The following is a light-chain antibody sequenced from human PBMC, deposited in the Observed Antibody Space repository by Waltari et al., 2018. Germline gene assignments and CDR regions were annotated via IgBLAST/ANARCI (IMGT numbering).Light chain of an antibody. V-gene: IGLV2-11*01. CDR2: DVN. CDR3: CSYAGTSSLT. J-gene: IGLJ2*01. CDR1: SRDVGGYNY. Sequence: QSALTQPRSVSGSPGQSVSISCTGTSRDVGGYNYVSWYRQHPGKAPTMIIFDVNKRPSGVPDRFSGSKSSNTASLTISGLQAEDEADYYCCSYAGTSSLTFGGGTQLTVL.